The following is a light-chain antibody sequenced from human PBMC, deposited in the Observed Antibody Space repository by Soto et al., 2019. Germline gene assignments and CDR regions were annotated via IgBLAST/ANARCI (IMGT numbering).Light chain of an antibody. CDR1: QSVSRH. Sequence: EIVLTQSPATLSLSPGERATLSCRASQSVSRHLAWYQQKPGQAPRLLIYDASNRATGIPARFSGSGSGTDFTLTISSLEHEDFAVYYCQQRNNWPPVTFGGGTKVDIK. CDR3: QQRNNWPPVT. CDR2: DAS. V-gene: IGKV3-11*01. J-gene: IGKJ4*01.